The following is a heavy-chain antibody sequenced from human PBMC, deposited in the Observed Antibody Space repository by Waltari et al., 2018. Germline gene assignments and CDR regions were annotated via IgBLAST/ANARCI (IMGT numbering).Heavy chain of an antibody. J-gene: IGHJ4*02. CDR3: ARPPAH. CDR1: GYFFSNSW. Sequence: EVQLVQSGAEVKKPGESLKVSCKGSGYFFSNSWSGWVRQMPGKGLEWMWIIYPDDSDTRYSPSFQGQVTISADKSISTIYLQWGSLKASDTAVYYCARPPAHWGQGTLVTVSS. CDR2: IYPDDSDT. V-gene: IGHV5-51*01. D-gene: IGHD6-25*01.